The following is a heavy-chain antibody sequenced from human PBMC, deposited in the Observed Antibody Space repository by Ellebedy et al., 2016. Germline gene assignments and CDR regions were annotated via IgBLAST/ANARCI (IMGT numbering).Heavy chain of an antibody. CDR1: GGSISSYY. J-gene: IGHJ4*02. V-gene: IGHV4-59*01. D-gene: IGHD4-11*01. CDR3: ARGRDYTLFDY. Sequence: SETLSLTCTVSGGSISSYYWSRIRQPPGKGLEWIGYIYYSGSTNYNPSLKSRVTISVDTSKNQFSLKLSSVTAADTAVYYCARGRDYTLFDYWGQGTLVTVSS. CDR2: IYYSGST.